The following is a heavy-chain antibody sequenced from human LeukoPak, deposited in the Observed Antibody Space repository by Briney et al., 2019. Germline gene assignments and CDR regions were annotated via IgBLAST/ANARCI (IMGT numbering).Heavy chain of an antibody. J-gene: IGHJ4*02. CDR1: GFTFNDYG. Sequence: GGSLRLSCAASGFTFNDYGMSWIRQAPGKGLEWVSYISSSGSTIYYADSVKGRFTISRDNAKNSLYLQMNSLRAEDTAVYYCARVPEGVMVRGVIRRYYFDYWGQGTLVTVSS. V-gene: IGHV3-11*01. D-gene: IGHD3-10*01. CDR3: ARVPEGVMVRGVIRRYYFDY. CDR2: ISSSGSTI.